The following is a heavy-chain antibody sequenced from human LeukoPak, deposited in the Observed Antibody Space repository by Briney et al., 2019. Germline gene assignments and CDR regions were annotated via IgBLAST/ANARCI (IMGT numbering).Heavy chain of an antibody. J-gene: IGHJ3*02. CDR2: IYHSGST. V-gene: IGHV4-30-2*01. D-gene: IGHD6-6*01. Sequence: TSQTLSLTCTVSGGSISSGGYYWSWIRQPPGKGLEWIGYIYHSGSTYYNPSLKSRVTISVDRSKNQFSLKLSSVTAADTAVYYCARKAYSSSSVIAFDIWGQGTMVTVSS. CDR1: GGSISSGGYY. CDR3: ARKAYSSSSVIAFDI.